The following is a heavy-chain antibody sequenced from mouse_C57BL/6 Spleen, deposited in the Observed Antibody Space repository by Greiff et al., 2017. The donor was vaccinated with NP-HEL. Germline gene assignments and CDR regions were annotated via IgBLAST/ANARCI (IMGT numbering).Heavy chain of an antibody. V-gene: IGHV5-16*01. J-gene: IGHJ4*01. CDR2: INYDGSST. CDR1: GFTFSDYY. CDR3: ARVKSSYYAMDY. D-gene: IGHD1-1*01. Sequence: DVKLVESEGGLVQPGSSMKLSCTASGFTFSDYYMAWVRQVPEKGLEWVANINYDGSSTYYLDSLKSRFIISRDNAKNILYLQMSSLKSEDTATYYCARVKSSYYAMDYWGQGTSVTVSS.